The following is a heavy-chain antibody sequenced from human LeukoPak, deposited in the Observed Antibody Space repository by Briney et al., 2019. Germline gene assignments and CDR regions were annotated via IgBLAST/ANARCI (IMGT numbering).Heavy chain of an antibody. CDR1: GFTVSSNY. V-gene: IGHV3-53*01. CDR2: IYSGGRT. D-gene: IGHD3-3*01. J-gene: IGHJ6*02. CDR3: ARDNVRDDFWSGYYYYYYGMDV. Sequence: GGSLRLSCAASGFTVSSNYMSCVRQAPGKGLEWVSVIYSGGRTYYADSVKGRFTISRDNSKNTLYLQMNSLRAEDTAVYYCARDNVRDDFWSGYYYYYYGMDVWGQGTTVTVSS.